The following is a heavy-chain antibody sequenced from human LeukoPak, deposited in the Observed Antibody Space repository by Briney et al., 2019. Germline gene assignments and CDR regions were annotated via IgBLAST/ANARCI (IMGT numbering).Heavy chain of an antibody. CDR3: ASGYGSGSYFIGADY. CDR2: ISYDGSNK. CDR1: GFTFSSYD. J-gene: IGHJ4*02. Sequence: PGGSLRLSCAASGFTFSSYDMHWVRQAPGKGLEWVAAISYDGSNKYYADSVKGRFTISRDNSKNTLYLQMNSLRAEDRAVYYCASGYGSGSYFIGADYWGQGTLVTVSS. V-gene: IGHV3-30*03. D-gene: IGHD3-10*01.